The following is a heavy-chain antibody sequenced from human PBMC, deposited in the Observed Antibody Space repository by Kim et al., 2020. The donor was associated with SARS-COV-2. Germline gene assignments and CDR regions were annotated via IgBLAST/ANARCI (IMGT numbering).Heavy chain of an antibody. D-gene: IGHD6-19*01. V-gene: IGHV1-18*04. CDR1: GYTFTSYG. CDR2: ISAYNGNT. Sequence: ASVKVSCKASGYTFTSYGISWVRQAPGQGLEWMGWISAYNGNTNYAQKLQGRVTMTTDTSTSTAYMELRSLRSDDTAVYYCARAKYSSGWYRGGYYYYGMDVWGQGTTVTVSS. J-gene: IGHJ6*02. CDR3: ARAKYSSGWYRGGYYYYGMDV.